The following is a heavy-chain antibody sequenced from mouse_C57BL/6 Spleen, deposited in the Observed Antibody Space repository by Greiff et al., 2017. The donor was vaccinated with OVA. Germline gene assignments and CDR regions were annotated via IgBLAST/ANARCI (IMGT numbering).Heavy chain of an antibody. V-gene: IGHV1-50*01. CDR3: ARRTFYAMDY. Sequence: QVQLQQPGAELVKPGASVKLSCKASGYTFTSYWMQWVKQRPGQGLEWIGEIDPSDSYTNYNQKFKGKATLTVDKSSSTAYMQLSSLTSEDTAVYYCARRTFYAMDYWGQGTSVTVSS. CDR1: GYTFTSYW. J-gene: IGHJ4*01. CDR2: IDPSDSYT.